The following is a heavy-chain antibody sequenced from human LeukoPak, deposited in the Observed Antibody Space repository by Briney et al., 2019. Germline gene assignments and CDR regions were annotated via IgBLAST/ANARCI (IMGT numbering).Heavy chain of an antibody. J-gene: IGHJ4*02. D-gene: IGHD6-19*01. CDR2: IYYSGST. V-gene: IGHV4-39*01. CDR1: GGSISSSSYY. Sequence: PSETLSLTCTVSGGSISSSSYYWGWIRQPPGKGLEWIGSIYYSGSTYYNPSLKSRVTISVDTSKNQFSLKLSSVTAADTAVYYCASLLAAEQWLSYFDYWGQGTLVTVSS. CDR3: ASLLAAEQWLSYFDY.